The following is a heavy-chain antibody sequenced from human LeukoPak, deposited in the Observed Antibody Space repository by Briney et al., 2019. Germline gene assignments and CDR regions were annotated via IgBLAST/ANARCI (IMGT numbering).Heavy chain of an antibody. V-gene: IGHV3-23*01. CDR3: AKAPVTTCSGAYCYPFDY. CDR1: GFTFSSYA. D-gene: IGHD2-21*01. J-gene: IGHJ4*02. CDR2: ISGSGGST. Sequence: GGSLRLSCAASGFTFSSYAMSWVRQATGKGLEWDSAISGSGGSTYYADSVKGRFTISRDNSKNTLYLQMNSLRAEDTAVYYCAKAPVTTCSGAYCYPFDYWGQGTLVTVSS.